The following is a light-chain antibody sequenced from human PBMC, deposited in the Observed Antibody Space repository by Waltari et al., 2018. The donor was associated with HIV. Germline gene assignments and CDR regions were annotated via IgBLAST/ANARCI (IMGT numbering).Light chain of an antibody. J-gene: IGLJ3*02. V-gene: IGLV3-10*01. CDR1: TMTYKY. CDR3: YSTDSSGKGV. CDR2: GGY. Sequence: SYELTQAPSVSVSPGQTARITCFGSTMTYKYPFCDQQKSGQAPVVVIYGGYKRPSGIPERFSGSRSGTTATLTITGAQVDDEGDYYCYSTDSSGKGVFGGGTKLTVL.